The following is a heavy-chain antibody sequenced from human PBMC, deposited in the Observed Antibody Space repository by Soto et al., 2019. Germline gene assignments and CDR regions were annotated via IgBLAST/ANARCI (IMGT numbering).Heavy chain of an antibody. Sequence: GASVKVSCKASGGTFSSYTISWVRQAPGQGLEWMGRIIPILGIANYAQKFQGRVTITADKSTSTAYMELSSLRSEDTAVYYCASTIFGVVILKSPGEYYYMDVWGKGTTVTVSS. V-gene: IGHV1-69*02. CDR2: IIPILGIA. CDR3: ASTIFGVVILKSPGEYYYMDV. J-gene: IGHJ6*03. D-gene: IGHD3-3*01. CDR1: GGTFSSYT.